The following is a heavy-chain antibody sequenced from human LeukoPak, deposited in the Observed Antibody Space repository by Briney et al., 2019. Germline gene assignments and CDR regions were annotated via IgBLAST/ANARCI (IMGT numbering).Heavy chain of an antibody. V-gene: IGHV1-2*02. CDR1: GYTFTGYY. J-gene: IGHJ6*02. Sequence: ASVKVSCKASGYTFTGYYMHWVRQAPGQGLEWMGWINPNSGGTNYAQKFQGRVTMTRDTSISTAYMELSSLRSEDTAVYYCATDLAGTGPGYYYYGMDVWGQGTTVTVSS. CDR2: INPNSGGT. CDR3: ATDLAGTGPGYYYYGMDV. D-gene: IGHD6-19*01.